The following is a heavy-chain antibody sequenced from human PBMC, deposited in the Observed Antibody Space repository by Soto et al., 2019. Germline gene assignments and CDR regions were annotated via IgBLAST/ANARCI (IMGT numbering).Heavy chain of an antibody. CDR3: ATGSRSYNSDAFDI. Sequence: QVQLQESGPGLVKPSETLPLTCSVSGGSVSTYYWTWIRQPPGKGLEWIGYSYHSGSTNYNPSLKIRVTISVDTSQNQFSLKLSSVTAADTAVYYCATGSRSYNSDAFDIWGLGTIVTVSS. CDR1: GGSVSTYY. D-gene: IGHD1-1*01. J-gene: IGHJ3*02. V-gene: IGHV4-59*02. CDR2: SYHSGST.